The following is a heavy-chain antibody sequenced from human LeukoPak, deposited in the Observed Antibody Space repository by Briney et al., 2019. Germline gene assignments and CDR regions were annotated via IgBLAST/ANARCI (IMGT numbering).Heavy chain of an antibody. V-gene: IGHV3-23*01. Sequence: GGPLRLSCAASGFTFSTYVMNWVRQAPGKGLEWVSAISGPGGGTYYADSVKGRFTISRDNSKNTLYLQMNSLRAEDTAVYYCAKRLAMTGTYHFDYWGQGTLVTVSS. CDR2: ISGPGGGT. CDR1: GFTFSTYV. J-gene: IGHJ4*02. CDR3: AKRLAMTGTYHFDY. D-gene: IGHD6-19*01.